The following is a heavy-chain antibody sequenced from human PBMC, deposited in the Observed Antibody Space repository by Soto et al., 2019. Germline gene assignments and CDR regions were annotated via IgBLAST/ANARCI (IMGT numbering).Heavy chain of an antibody. D-gene: IGHD6-13*01. CDR1: GFTFSNAW. Sequence: GGYLRLSCEASGFTFSNAWMSWVRQAPGKGMQWVGRIKSKTDGGTTDYDAPVKGRFTISRDDSKNTLYLQMNSLKTEDTAVYYCTTYDSSSWYAEYFQHWGQGTLVTVSS. J-gene: IGHJ1*01. V-gene: IGHV3-15*01. CDR3: TTYDSSSWYAEYFQH. CDR2: IKSKTDGGTT.